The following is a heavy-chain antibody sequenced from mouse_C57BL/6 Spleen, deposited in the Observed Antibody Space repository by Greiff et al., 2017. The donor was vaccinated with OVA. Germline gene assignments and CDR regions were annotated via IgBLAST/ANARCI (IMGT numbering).Heavy chain of an antibody. D-gene: IGHD2-4*01. CDR2: INPSNGGT. CDR1: GYTFTSYW. J-gene: IGHJ4*01. V-gene: IGHV1-53*01. CDR3: ARNWGYYDYLSDAMDY. Sequence: QVQLQQPGTELVKPGASVKLSCKASGYTFTSYWMHWVKQRPGQGLEWIGNINPSNGGTNYNEKFKSKATLTVDKSSSTAYMQLSSLTSEDSAVYYCARNWGYYDYLSDAMDYWGQGTSVTVSS.